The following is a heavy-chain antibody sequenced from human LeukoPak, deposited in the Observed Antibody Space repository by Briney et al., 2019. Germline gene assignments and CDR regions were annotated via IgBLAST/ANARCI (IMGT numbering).Heavy chain of an antibody. CDR3: ARASDYGDYFSGMDV. J-gene: IGHJ6*02. V-gene: IGHV3-21*01. CDR2: ISSSSSYI. Sequence: GGSLRLSCAASGFTLSSYSMNWVRQPPGKGLEWVSSISSSSSYIYYADSVKGRFTISRDNAKNSVYLQMNSLRVGDTAVYYCARASDYGDYFSGMDVWGQGTTVTVSS. D-gene: IGHD4-17*01. CDR1: GFTLSSYS.